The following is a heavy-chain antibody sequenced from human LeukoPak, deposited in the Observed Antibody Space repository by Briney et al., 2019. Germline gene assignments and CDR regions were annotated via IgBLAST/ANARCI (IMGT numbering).Heavy chain of an antibody. J-gene: IGHJ4*02. Sequence: PGGSLRLSCAASGFTLSSYGMSWVRQAPGKGLEWVAILWSDGSKEYYVDSVKGRFSISKDNSKNTLYLQMNSLRAEDTAVYYCARVRGSCSGGTCYCDNWGQGTLVTVSS. CDR1: GFTLSSYG. CDR3: ARVRGSCSGGTCYCDN. CDR2: LWSDGSKE. D-gene: IGHD2-15*01. V-gene: IGHV3-33*01.